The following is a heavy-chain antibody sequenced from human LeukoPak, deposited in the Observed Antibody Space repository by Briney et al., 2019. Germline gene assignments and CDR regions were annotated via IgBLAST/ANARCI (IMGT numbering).Heavy chain of an antibody. CDR1: GFTFSSYA. D-gene: IGHD6-19*01. CDR2: IRGSGDST. V-gene: IGHV3-23*01. J-gene: IGHJ4*02. Sequence: GGSLRLSCAASGFTFSSYAMSWVRQAPGKGLEWVSNIRGSGDSTYYADSVKGRFTISRDNSKNTLYLQMNSLGAEDTAVYYCAKGPLIEVAGTTWHYWGQGTLVTVSS. CDR3: AKGPLIEVAGTTWHY.